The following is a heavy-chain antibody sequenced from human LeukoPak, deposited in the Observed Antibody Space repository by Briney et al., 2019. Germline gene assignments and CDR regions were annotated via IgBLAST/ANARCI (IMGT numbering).Heavy chain of an antibody. D-gene: IGHD3-3*01. CDR1: GYSISSGYY. CDR2: IYHSGST. CDR3: ARDGGSYPYYFDY. J-gene: IGHJ4*02. Sequence: SETLSLTCTVSGYSISSGYYWGWIRQPPGKGLEWIGSIYHSGSTYYNPSLKSRVTISVDRSKNQFSLKLSSVTAADTAVYYCARDGGSYPYYFDYWGQGTLVTVSS. V-gene: IGHV4-38-2*02.